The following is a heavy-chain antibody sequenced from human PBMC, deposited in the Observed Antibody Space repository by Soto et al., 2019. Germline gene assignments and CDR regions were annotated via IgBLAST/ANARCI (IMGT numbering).Heavy chain of an antibody. CDR2: ISYDGSNK. Sequence: GGSLRLSCAASGFTVSSNYMSWVRQAPGKGLEWVAVISYDGSNKYYADSVKGRFTISRDNSKNTLYLQMNSLRSDDTAVYYCARVVGALGHWFDPWGQGTLVTVSS. V-gene: IGHV3-30*03. CDR1: GFTVSSNY. J-gene: IGHJ5*02. D-gene: IGHD1-26*01. CDR3: ARVVGALGHWFDP.